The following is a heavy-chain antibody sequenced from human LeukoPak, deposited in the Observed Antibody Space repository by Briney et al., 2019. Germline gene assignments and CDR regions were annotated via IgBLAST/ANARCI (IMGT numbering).Heavy chain of an antibody. CDR1: GFAFSRYW. V-gene: IGHV3-74*01. Sequence: GSLRLSCEASGFAFSRYWMHWVRQVPGKGLEWVSRLNEDGRTTTYADSVQGRVAISRDNNKNTLYLVMYSLRVDDTALYFCARDLGGRAGSRGQGTLVTVSS. J-gene: IGHJ1*01. CDR3: ARDLGGRAGS. D-gene: IGHD1-26*01. CDR2: LNEDGRTT.